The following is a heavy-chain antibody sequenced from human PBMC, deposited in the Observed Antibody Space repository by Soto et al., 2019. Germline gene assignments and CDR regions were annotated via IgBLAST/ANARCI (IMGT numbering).Heavy chain of an antibody. D-gene: IGHD3-22*01. CDR1: GFTFSADA. CDR2: ISGSGGST. CDR3: AKDHVDYYDSSGYIY. J-gene: IGHJ4*02. Sequence: GGSLRLSCEGSGFTFSADAMNWVRQAPGKGLEWVSAISGSGGSTYYADSVKGRFTISRDNSKNTLYLQMNSLRAEDTAVYYCAKDHVDYYDSSGYIYWGQGTLVTVSS. V-gene: IGHV3-23*01.